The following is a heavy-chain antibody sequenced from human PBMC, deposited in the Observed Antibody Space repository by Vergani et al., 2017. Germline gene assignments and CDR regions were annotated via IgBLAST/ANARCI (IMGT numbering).Heavy chain of an antibody. Sequence: QVQLQESGPGLVKPSQTLSLTCTVSGDSISSDYYWTWIRQLPGKGLEWIGYIFYSGTTYYNPSLESRVTMSVDTSRNQFSLKLNSVTAADTAVYYCARVMTAVTNPLFHSWGQGLVVTVSS. CDR1: GDSISSDYY. D-gene: IGHD2-21*02. V-gene: IGHV4-30-4*08. J-gene: IGHJ4*02. CDR2: IFYSGTT. CDR3: ARVMTAVTNPLFHS.